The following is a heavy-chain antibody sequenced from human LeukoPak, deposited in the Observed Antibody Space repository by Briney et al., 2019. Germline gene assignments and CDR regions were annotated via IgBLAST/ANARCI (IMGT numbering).Heavy chain of an antibody. V-gene: IGHV4-39*01. Sequence: TPGGSLRLSCAASGFTFSSYAMSWVRQPPGKGLEWIGSIYYSGSTYYNPSLKSRVTISVDTSKNQFSLKLSSVTAADTAVYYCARHVTYGWFGETIWVYYFDYWGQGTLVTVSS. CDR2: IYYSGST. CDR3: ARHVTYGWFGETIWVYYFDY. J-gene: IGHJ4*02. CDR1: GFTFSSYA. D-gene: IGHD3-10*01.